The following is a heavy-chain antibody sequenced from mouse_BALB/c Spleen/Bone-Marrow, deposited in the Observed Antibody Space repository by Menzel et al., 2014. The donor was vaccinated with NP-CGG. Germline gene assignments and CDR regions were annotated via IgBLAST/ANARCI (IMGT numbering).Heavy chain of an antibody. Sequence: EVQGVESGGGLVQPGGSLKLSCAASGFDFSRYWMSWVRQAPGKGLEWIGEINPDSSTINYTPSLKDKFIISRDNAKNXLYLQMSKVRSEDTALYYCARLSYYGRFAYWGQGTLVTVSA. CDR2: INPDSSTI. J-gene: IGHJ3*01. D-gene: IGHD1-1*01. V-gene: IGHV4-1*02. CDR1: GFDFSRYW. CDR3: ARLSYYGRFAY.